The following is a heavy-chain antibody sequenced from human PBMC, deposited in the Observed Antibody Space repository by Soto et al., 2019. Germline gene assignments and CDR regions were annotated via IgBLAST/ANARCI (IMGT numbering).Heavy chain of an antibody. CDR3: AKVNDFWTGYYSTNWFDP. Sequence: SETLSLTCTVSGGSIDSYYWSWIRQPPGKGLEWIGYIYYSGSTNYNPSLKSRVTISVDTSKNQFSLKISSVTAADTAVYYCAKVNDFWTGYYSTNWFDPWGQGTLVTVSS. V-gene: IGHV4-59*01. D-gene: IGHD3-3*01. CDR1: GGSIDSYY. J-gene: IGHJ5*02. CDR2: IYYSGST.